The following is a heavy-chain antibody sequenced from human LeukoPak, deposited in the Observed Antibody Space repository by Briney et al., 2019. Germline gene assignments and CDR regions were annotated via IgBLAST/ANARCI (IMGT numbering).Heavy chain of an antibody. CDR2: IIPIFGTA. Sequence: GSSVKVSCKASGGTFSSYAISWVRQAPGQGLEWMGRIIPIFGTANYAQKFQGRVTITTDESTSTAYMELSSLRSEDTAVHYCAREGYSYGSLRYWGQGTLVTVSS. CDR1: GGTFSSYA. D-gene: IGHD5-18*01. J-gene: IGHJ4*02. V-gene: IGHV1-69*05. CDR3: AREGYSYGSLRY.